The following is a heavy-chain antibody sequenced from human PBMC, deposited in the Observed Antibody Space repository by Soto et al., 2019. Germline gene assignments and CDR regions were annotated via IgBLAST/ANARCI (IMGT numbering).Heavy chain of an antibody. D-gene: IGHD3-3*01. CDR1: GDTVSGNSVA. V-gene: IGHV6-1*01. J-gene: IGHJ4*02. CDR3: AREFRSGDIFFDY. CDR2: TYYRSRWSLWYN. Sequence: QVQLQQSGPGLVKPSQTLSLTCAISGDTVSGNSVAWSWFRQSPSGGLDWLGRTYYRSRWSLWYNDYAVSVKSRININPDTAKNQFSLQLSSVTPEDTAVYYCAREFRSGDIFFDYWGQGTLVTVSS.